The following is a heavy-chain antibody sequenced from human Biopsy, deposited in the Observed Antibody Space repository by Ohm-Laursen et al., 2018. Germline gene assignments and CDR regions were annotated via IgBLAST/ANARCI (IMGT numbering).Heavy chain of an antibody. CDR1: DGSISNIINY. Sequence: TLSLTCTVTDGSISNIINYWGWIRQPLGKGLEWLGRIYHTGITDYNPSLKSRVTISVDTSNNQFSLKLSSLTAADTAVYYCARHSFGSGRDFWGQGTLVTVSS. V-gene: IGHV4-39*01. CDR3: ARHSFGSGRDF. J-gene: IGHJ4*02. D-gene: IGHD3-10*01. CDR2: IYHTGIT.